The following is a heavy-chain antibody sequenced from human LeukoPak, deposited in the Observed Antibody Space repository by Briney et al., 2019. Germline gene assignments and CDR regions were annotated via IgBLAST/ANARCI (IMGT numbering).Heavy chain of an antibody. Sequence: SGPTLVKPTQTLTLTCTFSGFSLSTSGVGVGWIRQPPGEALEWLALIYWNDDKRYSPSLKSRLTITKDTSKNQVVLTMTNMDPVDTATYYCAHGTSTGYSSGWTKGHNWFDPWGQGTLVTVSS. CDR2: IYWNDDK. CDR3: AHGTSTGYSSGWTKGHNWFDP. D-gene: IGHD6-19*01. V-gene: IGHV2-5*01. J-gene: IGHJ5*02. CDR1: GFSLSTSGVG.